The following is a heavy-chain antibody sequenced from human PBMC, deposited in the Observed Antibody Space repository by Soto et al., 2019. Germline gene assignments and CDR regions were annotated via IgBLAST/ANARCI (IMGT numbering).Heavy chain of an antibody. CDR1: GFTFSSYA. CDR3: AKDIIVATIRGEYYYYYGMDV. Sequence: GVSLSLSCAASGFTFSSYAMSWVRQAPGKGLEWVSAISGSGGSTYYADSVKGRFTISRDNSKNTLYLQMNSLRAEDTAVYYCAKDIIVATIRGEYYYYYGMDVWGQGTTVTVSS. V-gene: IGHV3-23*01. D-gene: IGHD5-12*01. CDR2: ISGSGGST. J-gene: IGHJ6*02.